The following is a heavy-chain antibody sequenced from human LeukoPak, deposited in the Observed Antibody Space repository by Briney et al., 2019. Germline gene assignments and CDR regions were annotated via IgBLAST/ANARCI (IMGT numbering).Heavy chain of an antibody. D-gene: IGHD1-26*01. CDR1: GYTFTSYY. J-gene: IGHJ4*02. CDR2: INPTHGGT. Sequence: ASVKVSCKASGYTFTSYYIHWVRQAPGQGLEWMGWINPTHGGTNFAQKFQGRVTMTRDTSITTAYMELSGLRSDDTAVYYCARYPREGGNYWGQGTLVTVSS. CDR3: ARYPREGGNY. V-gene: IGHV1-2*02.